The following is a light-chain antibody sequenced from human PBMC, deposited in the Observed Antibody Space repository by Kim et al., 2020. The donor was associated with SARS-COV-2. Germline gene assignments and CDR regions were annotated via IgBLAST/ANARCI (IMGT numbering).Light chain of an antibody. CDR2: YDS. CDR1: NIGSKS. J-gene: IGLJ2*01. V-gene: IGLV3-21*04. CDR3: QVWDSSIDHVV. Sequence: SYELTQPPSVSVAPGKTARITCGGNNIGSKSVHWYQQKPGQAPVLVIYYDSDRPSGIPERFSGSNSGNTATLTISRVAAGDDADYYCQVWDSSIDHVVFG.